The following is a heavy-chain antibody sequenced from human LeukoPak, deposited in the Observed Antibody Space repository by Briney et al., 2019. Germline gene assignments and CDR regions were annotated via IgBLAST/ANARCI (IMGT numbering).Heavy chain of an antibody. D-gene: IGHD2-15*01. J-gene: IGHJ3*02. Sequence: TSVKVSCKASGYTFTGYYMHWVRQAPGQGLEWMGWINPNSGGTNYAQKFQGRVTMTRDTSISTAYMELSRLRSDDTAVYYCARIRNRGYDAFDIWGQGTMVTVSS. CDR3: ARIRNRGYDAFDI. V-gene: IGHV1-2*02. CDR2: INPNSGGT. CDR1: GYTFTGYY.